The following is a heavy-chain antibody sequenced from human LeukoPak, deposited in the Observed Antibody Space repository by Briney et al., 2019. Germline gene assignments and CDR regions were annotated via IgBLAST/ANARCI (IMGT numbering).Heavy chain of an antibody. J-gene: IGHJ5*02. Sequence: SETLSFTCTVSGGSIISSSYYWGWVRQPPGTGLEWIGSIYYSGSTYYSPSLKSRVTISVDTSKNQFSLKLSSVTAADTAVYYCARRSSYCSSTSCSVWFDPWGQGNLVTVSS. V-gene: IGHV4-39*01. CDR1: GGSIISSSYY. CDR3: ARRSSYCSSTSCSVWFDP. CDR2: IYYSGST. D-gene: IGHD2-2*01.